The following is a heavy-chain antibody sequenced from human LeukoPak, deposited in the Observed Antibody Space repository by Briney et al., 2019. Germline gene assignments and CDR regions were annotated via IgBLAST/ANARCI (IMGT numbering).Heavy chain of an antibody. J-gene: IGHJ4*02. CDR1: GFSFSSYA. D-gene: IGHD3-10*01. V-gene: IGHV3-23*01. CDR2: ISASGLST. CDR3: ARPWIGEFFEY. Sequence: GGSLRLSCAASGFSFSSYALTWVRQAPGKGLQWVSGISASGLSTHYADSVKGRFTISRDNSKNTLYLQMDSLGVEDTAVHYCARPWIGEFFEYWGQGTLVTVSS.